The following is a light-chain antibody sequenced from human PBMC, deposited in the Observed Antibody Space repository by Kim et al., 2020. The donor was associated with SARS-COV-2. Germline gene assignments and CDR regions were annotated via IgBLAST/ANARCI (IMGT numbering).Light chain of an antibody. CDR1: SSNIGSNY. CDR2: WNN. Sequence: QSVLTQPPSASGTPGQRVTISCSGSSSNIGSNYVHWYQQVPGAAPKLLIYWNNQRPSEVPDRFSGSRSGTSASLAISGVRSEDEADYYCAAWDDSLNAPVFGGGTQLTVL. J-gene: IGLJ7*01. V-gene: IGLV1-47*01. CDR3: AAWDDSLNAPV.